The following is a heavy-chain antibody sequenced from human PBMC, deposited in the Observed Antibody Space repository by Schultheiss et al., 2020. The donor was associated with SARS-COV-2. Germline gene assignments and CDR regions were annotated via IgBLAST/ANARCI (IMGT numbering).Heavy chain of an antibody. CDR2: IYYSGST. V-gene: IGHV4-59*05. CDR3: ARQRVTMIGDY. D-gene: IGHD3-22*01. Sequence: GSLRLSCTVSGGSISSYYWSWIRQPPGKGLEWIGSIYYSGSTYYNPSLKSRVTISVDTSKNQFSLKLSSVTAADTAVYYCARQRVTMIGDYWGQGTLVTVSS. CDR1: GGSISSYY. J-gene: IGHJ4*02.